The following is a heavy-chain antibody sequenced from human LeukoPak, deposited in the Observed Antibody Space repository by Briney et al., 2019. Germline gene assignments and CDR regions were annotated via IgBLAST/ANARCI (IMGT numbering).Heavy chain of an antibody. CDR3: ARGLRYFDWLYPDY. V-gene: IGHV4-31*03. Sequence: PSQTLSLTCTVSGGSISSGGYYWSWIRQHPGKGLEWIGYIYYSGSTYYNPSLKSRVTISVNTSKNQFSLKLSSVTAADTAVYYCARGLRYFDWLYPDYWGQGTLVTVSS. J-gene: IGHJ4*02. D-gene: IGHD3-9*01. CDR2: IYYSGST. CDR1: GGSISSGGYY.